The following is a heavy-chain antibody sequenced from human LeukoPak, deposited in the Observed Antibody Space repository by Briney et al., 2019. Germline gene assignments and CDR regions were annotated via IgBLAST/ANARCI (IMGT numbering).Heavy chain of an antibody. Sequence: PGGSLRLSCAASGFTFSDHWMTWVRQAPGKRLGWVANIKEDGSGKYYADSVKGRFTVSRDNAKNSLSLQMNSLGAEDTAVYYCARHIPRGNNYFDCWGRGTLVTVSS. CDR1: GFTFSDHW. CDR2: IKEDGSGK. J-gene: IGHJ4*02. CDR3: ARHIPRGNNYFDC. V-gene: IGHV3-7*01. D-gene: IGHD1/OR15-1a*01.